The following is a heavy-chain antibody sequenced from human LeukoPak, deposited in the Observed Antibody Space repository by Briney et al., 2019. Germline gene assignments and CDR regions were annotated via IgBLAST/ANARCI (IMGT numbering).Heavy chain of an antibody. CDR3: ARDGGTYTAPLDY. D-gene: IGHD3-16*01. J-gene: IGHJ4*02. CDR1: GGSISGYF. V-gene: IGHV4-4*07. Sequence: SETLSLTCTVSGGSISGYFWSWLRQPAGKGLEWIGHIYTSGSTNYNPSLKSRVTMSVDTPKNQFSLKLSSVTAADTAVYYCARDGGTYTAPLDYWGQGTLVTVSS. CDR2: IYTSGST.